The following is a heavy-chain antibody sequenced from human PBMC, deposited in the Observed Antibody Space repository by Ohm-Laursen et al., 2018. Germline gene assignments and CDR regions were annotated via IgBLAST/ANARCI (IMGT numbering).Heavy chain of an antibody. D-gene: IGHD1-26*01. CDR2: IHNSGST. J-gene: IGHJ4*02. Sequence: TLSLTCTVSGGSISSYYWSWVRQPPGKGLEWIGYIHNSGSTNYNPSLKSRVTIETDTSKNQLSLKLSSVTAADTAVYYCARRANSAFPYYLDYWGQGTLVTVSS. V-gene: IGHV4-59*08. CDR1: GGSISSYY. CDR3: ARRANSAFPYYLDY.